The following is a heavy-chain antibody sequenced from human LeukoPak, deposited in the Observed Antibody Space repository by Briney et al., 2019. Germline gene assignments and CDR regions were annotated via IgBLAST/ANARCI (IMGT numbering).Heavy chain of an antibody. Sequence: GGSLRLSCAASGFTFSSYWMTWVRQAPGKGLEWVANIKQDGSDKHYVDSVKGRFTISRDNAKNSLYLQMNSLRAEDTAVYYCTRDSYTNTWHEEGRDYWGQGTLVTVSS. CDR1: GFTFSSYW. D-gene: IGHD6-13*01. CDR3: TRDSYTNTWHEEGRDY. V-gene: IGHV3-7*01. CDR2: IKQDGSDK. J-gene: IGHJ4*02.